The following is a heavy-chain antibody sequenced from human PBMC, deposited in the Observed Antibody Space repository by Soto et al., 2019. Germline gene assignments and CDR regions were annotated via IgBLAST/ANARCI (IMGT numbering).Heavy chain of an antibody. CDR3: AKDEAGYSSSSFGDY. V-gene: IGHV3-23*01. J-gene: IGHJ4*02. CDR1: GFTFSSYA. Sequence: GGSLRLSCAASGFTFSSYAMSWVRQAPGKGLEWVSAISGSGGSAYYADSVKGRFTISRDNSKNTLCLQMNSLRAEDTAVYYCAKDEAGYSSSSFGDYWGQGTLVTVSS. CDR2: ISGSGGSA. D-gene: IGHD6-6*01.